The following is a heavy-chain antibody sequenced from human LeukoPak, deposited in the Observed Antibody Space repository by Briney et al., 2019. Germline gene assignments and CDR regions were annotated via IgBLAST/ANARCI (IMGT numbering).Heavy chain of an antibody. CDR2: MYYSGNT. V-gene: IGHV4-39*02. Sequence: SETLSLTCTVSGRSISGSGDYWAWVRQPPGKGLEWIGSMYYSGNTYYNPSLRSRVTISVDTSKNQFSLKLRSVTAAETAVYYCARDFGTGTDFNWFDPWGQGTLVTVSS. CDR3: ARDFGTGTDFNWFDP. CDR1: GRSISGSGDY. J-gene: IGHJ5*02. D-gene: IGHD3/OR15-3a*01.